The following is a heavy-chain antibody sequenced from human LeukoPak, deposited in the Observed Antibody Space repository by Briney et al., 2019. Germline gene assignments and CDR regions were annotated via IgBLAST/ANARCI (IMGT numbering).Heavy chain of an antibody. Sequence: GESLRLSCVAAGFSFRRYSMNWVRQAPGKGLEWVAHISYSSSFIFYADSVRGRFIITRDNAENSLYLQMNSLRAEDTGVYYCARDQGTYTDYEVDYWGQGALVTVSS. D-gene: IGHD4-17*01. J-gene: IGHJ4*02. CDR1: GFSFRRYS. CDR3: ARDQGTYTDYEVDY. CDR2: ISYSSSFI. V-gene: IGHV3-21*01.